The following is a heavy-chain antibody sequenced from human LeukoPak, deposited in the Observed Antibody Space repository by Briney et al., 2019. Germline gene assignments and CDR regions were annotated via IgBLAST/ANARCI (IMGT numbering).Heavy chain of an antibody. J-gene: IGHJ4*02. V-gene: IGHV3-21*01. CDR1: GFTFSSNS. D-gene: IGHD3-16*01. CDR2: ISTSSTYI. CDR3: GWGVDY. Sequence: GSLRLSCAASGFTFSSNSMSWFRQPPGKGLEWVSSISTSSTYIYYADSVKGRFTISRDNAKNSLYLQMNSLRPEDTAVYYCGWGVDYWGQGTLVIVSS.